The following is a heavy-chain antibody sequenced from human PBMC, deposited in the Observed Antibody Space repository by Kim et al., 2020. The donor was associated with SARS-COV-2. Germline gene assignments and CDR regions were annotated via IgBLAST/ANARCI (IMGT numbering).Heavy chain of an antibody. CDR1: GFTFSSYG. Sequence: GGSLRLSCAASGFTFSSYGMHWVRQAPGKEWVAVISYDGSNKYYADSVKGRFTISRDNSKNTLYLQMNSLRAEDTAVYYCARDLSIVEEGAFAYWGQGTL. CDR3: ARDLSIVEEGAFAY. D-gene: IGHD1-26*01. J-gene: IGHJ4*02. CDR2: ISYDGSNK. V-gene: IGHV3-33*05.